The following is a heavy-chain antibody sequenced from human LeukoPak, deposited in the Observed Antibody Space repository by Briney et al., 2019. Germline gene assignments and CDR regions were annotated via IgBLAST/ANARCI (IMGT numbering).Heavy chain of an antibody. CDR3: ARGHTTGTGTTIGRFDY. J-gene: IGHJ4*02. CDR2: ISAYNGNT. D-gene: IGHD1-1*01. Sequence: GASVKVSCKASGYTFTCYGISWVRQAPGQGLEWMGWISAYNGNTNYAQKFQGRVTMTTETSTRTAYMELRSLGSDDAAVYYCARGHTTGTGTTIGRFDYWGQGTLVTVSS. CDR1: GYTFTCYG. V-gene: IGHV1-18*01.